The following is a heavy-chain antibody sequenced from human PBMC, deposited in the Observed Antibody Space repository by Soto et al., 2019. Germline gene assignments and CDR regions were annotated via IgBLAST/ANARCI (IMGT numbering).Heavy chain of an antibody. D-gene: IGHD6-13*01. CDR2: IYYSGST. CDR3: ARVIEAAAGELTYYYGMDV. J-gene: IGHJ6*02. V-gene: IGHV4-59*01. CDR1: GGSISSYY. Sequence: TSETLSLTCTVSGGSISSYYWSWIRQPPGKGLEWIGYIYYSGSTNYNPSLKSRVTISVDTSKNQFSLKLSSVTAADTAVYYCARVIEAAAGELTYYYGMDVWGQGTTVTVYS.